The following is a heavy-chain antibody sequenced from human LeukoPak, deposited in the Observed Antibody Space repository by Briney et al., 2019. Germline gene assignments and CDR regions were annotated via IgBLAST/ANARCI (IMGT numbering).Heavy chain of an antibody. V-gene: IGHV4-39*07. D-gene: IGHD4-11*01. J-gene: IGHJ6*03. Sequence: SETLSLTCIVSGGSISSTSYYWGWIRQPPGKGLEWIGRIYTSGSTNYNPSLKSRVTMSVDTSKNQFSLKLSSVTAADTAVYYCARGSSNPLNYYYYYMDVWGKGTTVTVSS. CDR1: GGSISSTSYY. CDR3: ARGSSNPLNYYYYYMDV. CDR2: IYTSGST.